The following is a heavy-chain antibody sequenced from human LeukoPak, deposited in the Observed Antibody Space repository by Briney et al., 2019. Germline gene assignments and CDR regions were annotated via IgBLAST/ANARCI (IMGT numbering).Heavy chain of an antibody. J-gene: IGHJ4*02. Sequence: ASGPTLVNPTQTLTLTCTFSGFSLSTSGMCVSWIRQPPGKALEWLARIDWDDDKYYSTSLKTRLTISKDTSKNQVVLTMTNMDPVDTATYYCARIAPGYYYDSSGYFDYWGQGTLVTVSS. D-gene: IGHD3-22*01. CDR1: GFSLSTSGMC. CDR2: IDWDDDK. CDR3: ARIAPGYYYDSSGYFDY. V-gene: IGHV2-70*11.